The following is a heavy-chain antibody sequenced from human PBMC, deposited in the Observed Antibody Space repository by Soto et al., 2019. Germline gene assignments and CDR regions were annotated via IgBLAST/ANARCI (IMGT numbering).Heavy chain of an antibody. D-gene: IGHD3-22*01. V-gene: IGHV3-11*06. CDR3: ARDRQPYDSSGPTGDY. J-gene: IGHJ4*02. CDR1: GFTFSDYY. Sequence: GGSLRLSCAASGFTFSDYYMSWIRQAPGKGLEWVSYISSSSSYTNYADSVKGRFTISRDNAKNSLYLQMNSLRAEDTAVYYCARDRQPYDSSGPTGDYWGQGTLVTVSS. CDR2: ISSSSSYT.